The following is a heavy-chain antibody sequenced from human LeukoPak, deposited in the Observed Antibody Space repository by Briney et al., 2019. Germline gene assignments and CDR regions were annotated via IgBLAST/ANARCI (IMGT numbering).Heavy chain of an antibody. V-gene: IGHV3-23*01. J-gene: IGHJ4*02. Sequence: PEGSLRLSCAASGFTFSYYAMTWVRQAPGKGLEWVSAISGSGGSTYYADSVKGRFTISRDNSKNTLYLQMNSLRAEDTAVYYCAKDHYYCSSTSCYLVYWGQGTLVTVSS. CDR2: ISGSGGST. CDR3: AKDHYYCSSTSCYLVY. D-gene: IGHD2-2*01. CDR1: GFTFSYYA.